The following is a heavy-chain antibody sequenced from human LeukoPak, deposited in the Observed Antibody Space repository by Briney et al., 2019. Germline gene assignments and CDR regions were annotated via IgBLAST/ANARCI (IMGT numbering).Heavy chain of an antibody. CDR1: GYTFTVYY. D-gene: IGHD3-10*01. Sequence: ASVKASCKTSGYTFTVYYMHWVRQAPGQGLEWMGWIKPNSGATNYVQEFQGRVTMTRDTSITTAYMELSGLRSDDTAVYYCAREGREFGPHKLAGFDYWGQGTLVTVSS. CDR3: AREGREFGPHKLAGFDY. CDR2: IKPNSGAT. J-gene: IGHJ4*02. V-gene: IGHV1-2*02.